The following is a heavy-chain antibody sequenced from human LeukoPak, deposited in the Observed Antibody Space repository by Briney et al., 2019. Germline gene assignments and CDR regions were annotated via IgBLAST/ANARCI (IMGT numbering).Heavy chain of an antibody. D-gene: IGHD2-2*01. CDR2: IKNKTNGGTT. V-gene: IGHV3-15*01. CDR3: ARGFCSSTSCYQGPFDF. Sequence: PGGSLRLSCAASGFTFSSYAMHWVCQAPGKGLEWVGHIKNKTNGGTTDYAAPVKGRFIISRDDSKNTLYLQMNSLRTEDTAVYYCARGFCSSTSCYQGPFDFWGQGTLVTVSS. CDR1: GFTFSSYA. J-gene: IGHJ4*02.